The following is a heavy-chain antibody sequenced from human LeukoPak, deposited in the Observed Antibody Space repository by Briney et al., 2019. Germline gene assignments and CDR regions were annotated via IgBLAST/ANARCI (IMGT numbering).Heavy chain of an antibody. J-gene: IGHJ4*02. V-gene: IGHV4-59*08. CDR3: ARRPDFDY. CDR2: TYDSGSN. Sequence: SETLSLTCTVSRGSISRYYWNWIRQSPGKGLEWIGYTYDSGSNDYNPSLKSRVTISLDTSKNQFSLQLRYVTAADTVVYYCARRPDFDYWGQGILVIVSS. CDR1: RGSISRYY.